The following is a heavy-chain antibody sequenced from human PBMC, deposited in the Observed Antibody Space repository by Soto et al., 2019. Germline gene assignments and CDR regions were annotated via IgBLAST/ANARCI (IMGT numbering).Heavy chain of an antibody. CDR2: IYYSGST. CDR3: ARSVRGVTPFDY. V-gene: IGHV4-31*03. CDR1: GGSISSGGYY. D-gene: IGHD3-10*01. Sequence: SETLSLTCTVSGGSISSGGYYWSWIRQHPGKGLEWIGYIYYSGSTYYNPSLKSRVTISVDTSKNQFPLKLSSVTAADTAVYYCARSVRGVTPFDYWGQGTLVTVSS. J-gene: IGHJ4*02.